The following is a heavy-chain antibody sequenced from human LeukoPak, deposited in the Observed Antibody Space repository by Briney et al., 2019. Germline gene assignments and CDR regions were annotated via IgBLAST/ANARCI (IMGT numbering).Heavy chain of an antibody. CDR2: IIPIFGTA. CDR1: GGTFSSYA. Sequence: SVKVSCKASGGTFSSYAISWVRQAPGQGLEWMGGIIPIFGTANYAQTFQGRVTITTDESTSTAYMELSSLRSEDTAVYYCARDSVNLGIAAAGNDYWGQGTLVTVSS. CDR3: ARDSVNLGIAAAGNDY. J-gene: IGHJ4*02. D-gene: IGHD6-13*01. V-gene: IGHV1-69*05.